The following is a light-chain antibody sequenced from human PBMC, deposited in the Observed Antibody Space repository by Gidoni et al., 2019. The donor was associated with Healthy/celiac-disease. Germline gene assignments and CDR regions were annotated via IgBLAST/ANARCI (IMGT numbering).Light chain of an antibody. V-gene: IGKV3-20*01. J-gene: IGKJ4*01. CDR1: QSVSSSY. CDR3: QQYGSSPLT. CDR2: GAS. Sequence: VLTQSPGTLSLSPGERATLSCRASQSVSSSYLAWYQQKPGQAPRLLIYGASSRATGIPDRFSGSGSGTDFTLTISRLEPEDFAVYYCQQYGSSPLTFGGGTKVEIK.